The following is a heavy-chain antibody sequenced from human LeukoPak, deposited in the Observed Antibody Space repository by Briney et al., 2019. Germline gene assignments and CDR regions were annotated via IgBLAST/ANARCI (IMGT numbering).Heavy chain of an antibody. D-gene: IGHD3/OR15-3a*01. Sequence: SETLSLTCTVSGGSISSYYWSWIRQPAGKGLEWIGRIYTSGSTNYNPSLKSRVTMSVDTSKNQFSLKLSSVTAADTAVYYCARVTYDFWSGYASPYVYYMDVWGKGTTVIVSS. J-gene: IGHJ6*03. CDR2: IYTSGST. CDR1: GGSISSYY. CDR3: ARVTYDFWSGYASPYVYYMDV. V-gene: IGHV4-4*07.